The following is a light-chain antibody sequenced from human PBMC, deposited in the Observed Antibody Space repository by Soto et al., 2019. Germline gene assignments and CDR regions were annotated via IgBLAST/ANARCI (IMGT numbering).Light chain of an antibody. CDR2: DVT. V-gene: IGLV2-14*03. J-gene: IGLJ2*01. Sequence: QSALTQPASVSGSPGQSITISCTGTYSDVGAYSYVSWYQHHTGKVPRLIIHDVTDRPSGVSDRFSGSKSGDTASLTISGLLAEDEAHYYCSSYTTSSRVVFGGGTQLTVL. CDR3: SSYTTSSRVV. CDR1: YSDVGAYSY.